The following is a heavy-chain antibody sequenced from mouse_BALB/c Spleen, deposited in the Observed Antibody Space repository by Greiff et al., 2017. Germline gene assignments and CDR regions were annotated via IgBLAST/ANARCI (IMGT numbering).Heavy chain of an antibody. V-gene: IGHV1S33*01. CDR2: IYPGDGST. Sequence: LVESGPELVKPGALVKISCTASGYTFTSYDINWVKQRPGQGLEWIGWIYPGDGSTKYNEKFKGKATLTADKSSSTAYMQLSRLTSENSAVYVCARDYGSSYWYFDVWGEGTTVTVSS. J-gene: IGHJ1*01. CDR3: ARDYGSSYWYFDV. D-gene: IGHD1-1*01. CDR1: GYTFTSYD.